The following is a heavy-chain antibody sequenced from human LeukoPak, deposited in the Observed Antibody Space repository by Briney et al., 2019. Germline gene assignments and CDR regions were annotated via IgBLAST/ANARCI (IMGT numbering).Heavy chain of an antibody. J-gene: IGHJ3*02. V-gene: IGHV3-48*03. CDR1: GFTFSSFE. Sequence: PGGSLRLSCAASGFTFSSFEMKWVRQAPGKGLEWVSYVSSGGSTIYYADSVKGRFTISRDNAKNSLYLQMNSLRAEDTAVYYCARDGSGWYGGAFDIWGQGTMVTVSS. D-gene: IGHD6-19*01. CDR2: VSSGGSTI. CDR3: ARDGSGWYGGAFDI.